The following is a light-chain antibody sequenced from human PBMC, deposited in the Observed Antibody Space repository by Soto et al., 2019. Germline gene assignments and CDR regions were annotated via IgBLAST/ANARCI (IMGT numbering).Light chain of an antibody. Sequence: DIQMTQSPSTLSASVGDRVTITCRASQSISSWLAWYQQKPGKAPKLLIYDASRLESGVPSRFSGSGSGTEFTLTISSLQPDDFATYYCQQYNSYSQETFGQGTKLEIK. CDR3: QQYNSYSQET. CDR1: QSISSW. J-gene: IGKJ2*01. V-gene: IGKV1-5*01. CDR2: DAS.